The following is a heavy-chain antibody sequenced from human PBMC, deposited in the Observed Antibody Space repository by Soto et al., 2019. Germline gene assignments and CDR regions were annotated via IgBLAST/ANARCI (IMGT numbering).Heavy chain of an antibody. CDR1: GYTFTSYG. CDR3: ARDNPPGITIFGVVIIGMDV. Sequence: ASVKVSCKASGYTFTSYGISWLRQAPGQGLEWMGWISAYNGNTNYAQKLQGRVTMTTDTSTSTAYMELRSLRSDDTAVYYCARDNPPGITIFGVVIIGMDVWGQGTTVTVSS. J-gene: IGHJ6*02. CDR2: ISAYNGNT. D-gene: IGHD3-3*01. V-gene: IGHV1-18*04.